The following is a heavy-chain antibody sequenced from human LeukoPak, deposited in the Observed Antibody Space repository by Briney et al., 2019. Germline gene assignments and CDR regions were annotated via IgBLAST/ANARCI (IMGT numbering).Heavy chain of an antibody. CDR2: IIPVFGTT. J-gene: IGHJ4*02. CDR3: ARYSPGDSSNFYAVLQY. V-gene: IGHV1-69*06. CDR1: GGTFGSYA. D-gene: IGHD3-22*01. Sequence: SVKVSCKASGGTFGSYAVSWVRLTPGQGLEWLGGIIPVFGTTTYAQKFQAKVTMTADKSTNTAYLEISSLTSDDTAVYYCARYSPGDSSNFYAVLQYWGQGTQVTVST.